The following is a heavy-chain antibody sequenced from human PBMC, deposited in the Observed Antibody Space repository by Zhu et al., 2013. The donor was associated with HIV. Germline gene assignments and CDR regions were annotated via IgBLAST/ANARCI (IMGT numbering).Heavy chain of an antibody. Sequence: QVQLVQSGAEVKKPGASVKVSCKASGYTFTSYGISWVRQAPGQGLEWMGWINPNSGGTNYAQKFQGRVTMTRDTSISTAYMELSRLRSDDTAVYYCATQPLSTGDHAFDIWGQGTMVTVSS. V-gene: IGHV1-2*02. CDR1: GYTFTSYG. CDR2: INPNSGGT. J-gene: IGHJ3*02. CDR3: ATQPLSTGDHAFDI. D-gene: IGHD7-27*01.